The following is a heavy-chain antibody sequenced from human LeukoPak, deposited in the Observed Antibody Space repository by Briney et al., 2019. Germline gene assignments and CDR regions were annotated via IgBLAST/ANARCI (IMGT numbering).Heavy chain of an antibody. Sequence: GGSLRLSCAASGFTFSSYSMNWVRQAPGKGLEWVSSISSSSTYIYYADSVKGRFTISRDNAKNSLYLQMNSLRAEDTAVYYCARMEGYYDSGSYYTRFDYWGQGTQVIVSS. CDR1: GFTFSSYS. V-gene: IGHV3-21*01. CDR2: ISSSSTYI. J-gene: IGHJ4*02. D-gene: IGHD3-10*01. CDR3: ARMEGYYDSGSYYTRFDY.